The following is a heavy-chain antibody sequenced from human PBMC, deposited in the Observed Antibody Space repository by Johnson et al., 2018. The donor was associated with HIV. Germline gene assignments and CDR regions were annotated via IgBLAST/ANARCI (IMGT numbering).Heavy chain of an antibody. V-gene: IGHV3-7*01. CDR1: GFTFSRYW. Sequence: VQLVESGGGVVRPGGSLRLSCEASGFTFSRYWMSWVRQAPGKGLEWVANIKEDGSEKYYVDSVKGRFTMSRDNAKKTLYLQMNSLRAEDTAVYYCAIPTGAAAGAFDIWGQGTMVTVSS. D-gene: IGHD6-13*01. CDR2: IKEDGSEK. CDR3: AIPTGAAAGAFDI. J-gene: IGHJ3*02.